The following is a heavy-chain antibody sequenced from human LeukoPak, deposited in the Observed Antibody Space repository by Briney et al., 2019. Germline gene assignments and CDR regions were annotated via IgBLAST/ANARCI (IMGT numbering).Heavy chain of an antibody. CDR1: GYTFTSYY. CDR2: INPSGGST. D-gene: IGHD2-2*01. V-gene: IGHV1-46*01. J-gene: IGHJ4*02. CDR3: ARDPRGKDIVVVPAAPGMDY. Sequence: ASVKVSCKASGYTFTSYYMHWVRQAPGQGLEWMGIINPSGGSTSYAQKFQGRVTMTRDTSTSTVYMELSGLRSEDTAVYYCARDPRGKDIVVVPAAPGMDYWGQGTLVTVSS.